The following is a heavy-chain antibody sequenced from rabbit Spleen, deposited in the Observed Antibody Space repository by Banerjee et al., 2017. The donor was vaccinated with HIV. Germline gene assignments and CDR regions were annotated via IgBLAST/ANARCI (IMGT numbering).Heavy chain of an antibody. CDR3: VRFFDL. Sequence: QEQLTETGGGLVQPGGSLTLSCKASGFDFTNYYISWVRQAPGKGLEWIGIIGTAEGSTYYASWVNGRFTISSDNAQNTVFLQMTSLTAADTATYFCVRFFDLWGQGTLVTVS. V-gene: IGHV1S47*01. CDR2: IGTAEGST. J-gene: IGHJ4*01. CDR1: GFDFTNYY.